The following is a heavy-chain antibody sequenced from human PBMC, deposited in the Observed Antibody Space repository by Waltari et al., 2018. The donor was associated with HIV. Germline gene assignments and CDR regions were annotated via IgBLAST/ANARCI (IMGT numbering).Heavy chain of an antibody. Sequence: EVQLVESGGGLVKPGGSQRLSCEASGFTFSSFWMHWVRQLPGEGLEWVARISSDGRATTYVDSVKGRFTVSRDNAKNTLSLQMNSLRAEDTAVYYCARGVTVATITPFDQWGQGTLVTVSS. V-gene: IGHV3-74*01. J-gene: IGHJ4*02. CDR2: ISSDGRAT. CDR3: ARGVTVATITPFDQ. D-gene: IGHD5-12*01. CDR1: GFTFSSFW.